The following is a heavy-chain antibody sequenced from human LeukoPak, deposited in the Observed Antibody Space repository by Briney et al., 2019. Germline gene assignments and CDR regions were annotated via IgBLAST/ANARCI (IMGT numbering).Heavy chain of an antibody. D-gene: IGHD2-15*01. J-gene: IGHJ4*02. V-gene: IGHV3-23*01. CDR1: GFPLRHYA. CDR3: AKVTEYCTGGSCYTGDY. CDR2: ISFSGSLT. Sequence: PGGSLRLSCLASGFPLRHYAMNWVRQAPGKGLEWVSAISFSGSLTYYADSLKGRFTISRDNSKNTLYLQMNSLRAEDTAVYYCAKVTEYCTGGSCYTGDYWGQGTLVTVSS.